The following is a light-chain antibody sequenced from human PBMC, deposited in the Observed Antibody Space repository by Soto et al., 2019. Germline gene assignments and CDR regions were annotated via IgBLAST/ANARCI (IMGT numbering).Light chain of an antibody. CDR1: QSVSSN. CDR3: QQYHNWPPQYT. J-gene: IGKJ2*01. V-gene: IGKV3-15*01. CDR2: GAS. Sequence: EIVMTQSPATLSVSPGERATLSCRASQSVSSNLAWYQQKPGQAPRLLIYGASTRATGIPARFSGSGSGTDFTLTISSLQSEDFAVYYCQQYHNWPPQYTFSQGTKLQIK.